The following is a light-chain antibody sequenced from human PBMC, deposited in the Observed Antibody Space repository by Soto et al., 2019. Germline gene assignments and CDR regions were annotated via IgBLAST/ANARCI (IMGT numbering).Light chain of an antibody. CDR2: DVS. Sequence: QFALTQPRSVSGSPGRSVTISCTGTSSDIGVSDSVSWYQQHPGKAPKLMIYDVSKWPSGVPDSFSGSKSGNTASLTISDLQVEDEADYFCCSYAGSVAFGGGTKLTVL. CDR3: CSYAGSVA. J-gene: IGLJ2*01. CDR1: SSDIGVSDS. V-gene: IGLV2-11*01.